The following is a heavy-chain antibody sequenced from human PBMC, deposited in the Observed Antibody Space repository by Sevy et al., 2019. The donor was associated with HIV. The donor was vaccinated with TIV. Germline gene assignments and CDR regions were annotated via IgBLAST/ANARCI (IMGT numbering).Heavy chain of an antibody. CDR1: GITFSTSV. V-gene: IGHV3-21*01. CDR3: TRASLLGYCSTTSCYYAFDI. CDR2: ISGDTYYT. J-gene: IGHJ3*02. Sequence: GGSLRLSCNASGITFSTSVMNWVRQSPDRGLEWVSSISGDTYYTHYADSMGGRFIVSRDKAKNSLFLEMNSLTVEDTAVYYCTRASLLGYCSTTSCYYAFDIWGPGTVVTVSS. D-gene: IGHD2-2*01.